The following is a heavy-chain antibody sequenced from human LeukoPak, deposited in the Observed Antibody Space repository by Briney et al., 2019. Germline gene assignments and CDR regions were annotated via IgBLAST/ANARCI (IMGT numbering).Heavy chain of an antibody. D-gene: IGHD2-2*01. V-gene: IGHV6-1*01. CDR1: GDSVSSNSAA. J-gene: IGHJ6*02. CDR2: TYYRSKWYN. CDR3: ARGGDIVVVPAAMDLGMDV. Sequence: TLSLTCAISGDSVSSNSAAWNWIRQSPSRGLEWLGRTYYRSKWYNDYAVSAKSRITINPDTSKNQFSLQLNSVTPEDTAVYYCARGGDIVVVPAAMDLGMDVWGQGTTVTVSS.